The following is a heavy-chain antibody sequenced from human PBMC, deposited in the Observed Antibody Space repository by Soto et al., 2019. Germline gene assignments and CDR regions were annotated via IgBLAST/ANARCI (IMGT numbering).Heavy chain of an antibody. CDR1: GFTFSDYY. V-gene: IGHV3-11*01. Sequence: GGSLRLSCAASGFTFSDYYMSWIRQAPGKGLEWVSYISSSGSTIYYADSVKGRFTISRDNAKNSLYLQMNSLRAEDTAVYYCARDLDSYDFWSGYSPPWGQGTLVTVSS. J-gene: IGHJ5*02. CDR2: ISSSGSTI. CDR3: ARDLDSYDFWSGYSPP. D-gene: IGHD3-3*01.